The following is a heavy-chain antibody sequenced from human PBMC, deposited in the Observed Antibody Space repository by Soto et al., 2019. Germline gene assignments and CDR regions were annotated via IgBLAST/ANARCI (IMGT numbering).Heavy chain of an antibody. V-gene: IGHV3-23*01. CDR1: GFTFSSYA. CDR2: ISGSGGST. D-gene: IGHD3-16*01. CDR3: ARGRSDGYFEY. Sequence: GGSLRLSCAASGFTFSSYAMSWVRQAPGKGLEWVSAISGSGGSTYYADSVKGRFTISRDNSKNTLYLQMNSLRAEDTAVYYCARGRSDGYFEYWGQGTLVTVSS. J-gene: IGHJ4*02.